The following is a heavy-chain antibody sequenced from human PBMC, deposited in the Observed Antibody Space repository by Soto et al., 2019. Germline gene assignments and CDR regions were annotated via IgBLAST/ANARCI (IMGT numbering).Heavy chain of an antibody. CDR2: ISYDGSNK. CDR3: ARGVNVVY. Sequence: QVQLVESGGGVVQPGRSLRLSCAASGFTFSSYAMHWVRQAPGKGLEWVAVISYDGSNKYYADSVKGRFTISRDNSKSTLYLQMNSLRAEDTAVYYCARGVNVVYWGQGTLVTVSS. D-gene: IGHD2-15*01. CDR1: GFTFSSYA. J-gene: IGHJ4*02. V-gene: IGHV3-30-3*01.